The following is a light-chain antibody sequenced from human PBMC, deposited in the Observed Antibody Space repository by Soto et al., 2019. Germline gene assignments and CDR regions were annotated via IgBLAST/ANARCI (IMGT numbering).Light chain of an antibody. V-gene: IGLV2-14*01. Sequence: QSVLTQPASVSGSPGQSITISCTGTSSDVGGYNYVSWYQQHPGKAPKLMIYDVSNRPSGVSNRFSGSKSGNTASLTISGLQAEYEADYYGSSYTSISTYVFGTGTKVTVL. CDR3: SSYTSISTYV. CDR2: DVS. CDR1: SSDVGGYNY. J-gene: IGLJ1*01.